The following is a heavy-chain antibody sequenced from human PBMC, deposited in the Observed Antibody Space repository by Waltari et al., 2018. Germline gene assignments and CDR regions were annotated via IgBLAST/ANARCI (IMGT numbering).Heavy chain of an antibody. Sequence: QVQLVESGGGVVQPGRSLRLSCAASGFTFSSYAMHWVRQAPGKGVEWVAVISYDGSNKYYADSVKGRFTISRDNSKNTLYLQMNSLRAEDTAVYYCARDAGLEFDPWGQGTLVTVSS. CDR3: ARDAGLEFDP. CDR2: ISYDGSNK. CDR1: GFTFSSYA. J-gene: IGHJ5*02. V-gene: IGHV3-30*01.